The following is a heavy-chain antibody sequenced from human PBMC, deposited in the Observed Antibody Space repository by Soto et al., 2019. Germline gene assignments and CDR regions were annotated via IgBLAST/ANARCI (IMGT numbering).Heavy chain of an antibody. CDR2: ISAYNGNT. CDR3: AREVAAAGGYYYYGMDV. V-gene: IGHV1-18*01. CDR1: GYTFTSYG. J-gene: IGHJ6*02. Sequence: ASVKVSFKASGYTFTSYGISWVRQAPGQGLEWMGWISAYNGNTNYAQKRQGRVTMTTDTSTSTAYMELRSLRSDDTAVYYCAREVAAAGGYYYYGMDVWGQGTTVTVSS. D-gene: IGHD6-13*01.